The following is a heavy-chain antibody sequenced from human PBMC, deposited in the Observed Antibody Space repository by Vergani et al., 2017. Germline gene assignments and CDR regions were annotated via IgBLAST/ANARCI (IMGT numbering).Heavy chain of an antibody. D-gene: IGHD2-2*01. J-gene: IGHJ6*03. V-gene: IGHV3-11*01. Sequence: QVQLVESGGGLVKPGGSLRLSCAASGFTFSDYYMSWIRQAPGKGLEWVSYISSSGSTIYYADSVKGRFTISRDNAKNSLYLQMNSLIAEDTAVYYCASIPPRSPAASKYYYYYYYMDVWGKGTTVTVSS. CDR2: ISSSGSTI. CDR1: GFTFSDYY. CDR3: ASIPPRSPAASKYYYYYYYMDV.